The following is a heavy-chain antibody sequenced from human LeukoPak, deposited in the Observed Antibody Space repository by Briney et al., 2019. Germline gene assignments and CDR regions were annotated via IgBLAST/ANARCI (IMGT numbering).Heavy chain of an antibody. CDR1: GYTFSSYG. D-gene: IGHD3-3*01. CDR2: ISAYNTNT. V-gene: IGHV1-18*01. J-gene: IGHJ3*02. Sequence: GASVKVSCKASGYTFSSYGISWVRQAPGQGLEWMAWISAYNTNTNYAQKFQGRVTMTTDTSTSTAYMELRSLRSDDTAVYYCARGRSFGVVIVGAFDIWGQGTMVTVSS. CDR3: ARGRSFGVVIVGAFDI.